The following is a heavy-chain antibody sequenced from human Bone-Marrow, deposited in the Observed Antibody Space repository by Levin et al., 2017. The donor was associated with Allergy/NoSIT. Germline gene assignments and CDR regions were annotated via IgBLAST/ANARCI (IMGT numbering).Heavy chain of an antibody. J-gene: IGHJ4*02. Sequence: SQTLSLTCSVSGASVGGANDKWTWIRQPPGHGLEWIGNIDYSGTAKYNPSLKSRVTISVDTSKNQFSLKLASVTTADTAAYYCVAARRRYSGSYYGFYYDSWGQGPLVTVSS. D-gene: IGHD1-26*01. CDR3: VAARRRYSGSYYGFYYDS. CDR2: IDYSGTA. V-gene: IGHV4-61*01. CDR1: GASVGGANDK.